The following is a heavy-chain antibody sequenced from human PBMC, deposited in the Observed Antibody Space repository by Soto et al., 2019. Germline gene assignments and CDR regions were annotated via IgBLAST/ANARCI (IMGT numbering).Heavy chain of an antibody. Sequence: GESLKISCKGSGYSFTTYWIAWVRQMPGKGLECMGTIYPGDSDTRYSPSFQGQVTISADKSINTAYLQWSSLKASDSAIYYCARPFDTSGWYDHWGQGTLVTVSS. CDR3: ARPFDTSGWYDH. J-gene: IGHJ5*02. D-gene: IGHD6-19*01. CDR2: IYPGDSDT. V-gene: IGHV5-51*01. CDR1: GYSFTTYW.